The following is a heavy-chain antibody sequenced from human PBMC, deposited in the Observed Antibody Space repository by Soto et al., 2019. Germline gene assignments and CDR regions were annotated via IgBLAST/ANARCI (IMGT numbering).Heavy chain of an antibody. CDR1: GGSISSSNW. CDR2: IYHSGST. Sequence: SETLSLTCAVSGGSISSSNWWSWVRQPPEKGLEWIGEIYHSGSTNYNPSLKSRVTISVDKSKNQFSLKLSSVTAADTAVYYCARAHPLVFGVVPKDYYYYGMDVWGQGTTVTVSS. J-gene: IGHJ6*02. V-gene: IGHV4-4*02. D-gene: IGHD3-3*01. CDR3: ARAHPLVFGVVPKDYYYYGMDV.